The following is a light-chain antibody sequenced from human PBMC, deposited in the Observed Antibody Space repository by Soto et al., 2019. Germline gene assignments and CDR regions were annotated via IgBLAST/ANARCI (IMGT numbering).Light chain of an antibody. CDR1: QSISTF. CDR2: AAT. CDR3: QQSYSAPPA. Sequence: IQMTQSPLSLSASVGDGVSITCRASQSISTFLNWYHQTPGRAPKLLIYAATTLQRGVPSRIVGTGSGTDFTLTISSLQPEDFATYFCQQSYSAPPAVGQGTKVDIK. J-gene: IGKJ1*01. V-gene: IGKV1-39*01.